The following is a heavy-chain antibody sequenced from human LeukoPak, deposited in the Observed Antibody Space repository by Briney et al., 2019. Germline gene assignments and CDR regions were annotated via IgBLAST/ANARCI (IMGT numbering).Heavy chain of an antibody. CDR3: ARGRYDSRSSNFDY. CDR1: GYSFTSYW. D-gene: IGHD3-10*01. CDR2: IYPGDSET. J-gene: IGHJ4*02. Sequence: GESLKISCKGSGYSFTSYWIGWVRQMPGKGLEWVGIIYPGDSETRYSPSFQGQVTISADKSISTAYLEWSSLKASDTAMYYCARGRYDSRSSNFDYWGQGTLVTVSS. V-gene: IGHV5-51*01.